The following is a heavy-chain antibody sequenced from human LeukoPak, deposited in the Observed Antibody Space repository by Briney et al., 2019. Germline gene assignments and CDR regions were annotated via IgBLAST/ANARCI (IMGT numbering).Heavy chain of an antibody. J-gene: IGHJ4*02. CDR3: ARDRTGITMVRGVIKPIQYYFDY. D-gene: IGHD3-10*01. V-gene: IGHV1-8*01. CDR1: GYTFTSYD. CDR2: MNPNSGNT. Sequence: ASVKVSCKASGYTFTSYDINWVRQATGQGLEWMGWMNPNSGNTGYAQKFQGRVTMTRDTSTSTVYMELSSLRSEDTAVYYCARDRTGITMVRGVIKPIQYYFDYWGQGTLVTVSS.